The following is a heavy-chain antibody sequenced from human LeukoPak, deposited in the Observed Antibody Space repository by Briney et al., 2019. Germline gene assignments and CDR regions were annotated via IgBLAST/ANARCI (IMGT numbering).Heavy chain of an antibody. CDR2: IIPIFGTA. V-gene: IGHV1-69*13. CDR1: GGTFSSYA. CDR3: AKDCSSTSCYDY. J-gene: IGHJ4*02. Sequence: TSVKVSCKASGGTFSSYAISWVRQAPGQGLEWMGGIIPIFGTANYAQKFQGRVTITADESTSTAYMELSSLRSEDTAVYYCAKDCSSTSCYDYWGQGTLVTVSS. D-gene: IGHD2-2*01.